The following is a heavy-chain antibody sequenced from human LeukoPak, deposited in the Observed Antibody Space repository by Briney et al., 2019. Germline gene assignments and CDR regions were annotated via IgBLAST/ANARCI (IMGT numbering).Heavy chain of an antibody. CDR3: AKVMYSGSYYVFPHYYYYYGMDV. CDR1: GFTFSSYG. J-gene: IGHJ6*02. V-gene: IGHV3-30*18. CDR2: ISYDGSNK. D-gene: IGHD1-26*01. Sequence: GGSLRLSCAASGFTFSSYGMHWVRQAPGKGLEWVAVISYDGSNKYYADSVKGRFTISRDNSRNTLYLQMNSLRAEDTAVYYCAKVMYSGSYYVFPHYYYYYGMDVWGQGTTVTVSS.